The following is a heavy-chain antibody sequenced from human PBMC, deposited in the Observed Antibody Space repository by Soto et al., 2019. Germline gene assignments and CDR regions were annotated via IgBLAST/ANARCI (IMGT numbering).Heavy chain of an antibody. D-gene: IGHD2-15*01. J-gene: IGHJ6*02. CDR1: GFTFNTYG. V-gene: IGHV3-33*08. CDR3: ARGDCTGAYCYSWPFNYGVDV. Sequence: QVQLVESGGGVVQPGGSLRLSCTTSGFTFNTYGMYWVRQAPGKGLEWVAIIWYDGSNKYYGDSVKGRFTISRDNSNNTLYLQMKCLRAEGTALYYCARGDCTGAYCYSWPFNYGVDVWGQGNTVTVSS. CDR2: IWYDGSNK.